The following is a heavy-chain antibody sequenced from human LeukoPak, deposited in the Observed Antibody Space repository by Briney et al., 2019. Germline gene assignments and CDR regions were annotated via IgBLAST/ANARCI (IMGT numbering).Heavy chain of an antibody. J-gene: IGHJ4*02. CDR1: GFSFSDYY. V-gene: IGHV3-20*04. D-gene: IGHD6-13*01. CDR3: ARGWGIAAAVAFDY. CDR2: INWNGGST. Sequence: GGSLRLPXAASGFSFSDYYMSWIRQAPGKGLEWVSGINWNGGSTCYADSVKGRFTISRDNAKNSLYLQMNSLRAEDTAVYYCARGWGIAAAVAFDYWGQGTLVTVSS.